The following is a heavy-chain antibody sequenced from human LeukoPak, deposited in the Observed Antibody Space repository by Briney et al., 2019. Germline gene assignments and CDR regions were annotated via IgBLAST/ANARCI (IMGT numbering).Heavy chain of an antibody. D-gene: IGHD6-19*01. CDR1: GGSFSGYY. CDR3: ARMSLAVAGTSPVDAFDI. V-gene: IGHV4-34*01. CDR2: INHSGST. Sequence: KPSEILSLTCAVYGGSFSGYYWSWIRQPPGKGLEWIGEINHSGSTNYNPSLKSRVTISVDTSKNQFSLKLSSVTAADTAVYYCARMSLAVAGTSPVDAFDIWGQGTMVTVSS. J-gene: IGHJ3*02.